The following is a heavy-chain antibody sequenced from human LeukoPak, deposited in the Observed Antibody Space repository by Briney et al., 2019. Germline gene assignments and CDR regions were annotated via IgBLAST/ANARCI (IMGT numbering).Heavy chain of an antibody. D-gene: IGHD6-13*01. Sequence: SETLSLTCTVSGGSISSYYWSWIRQPPGKGLEWIGYIYYSGSTNYNPSLKSRVTISLDTSKNQFSLKLSSVTAADTAVYYCARQGYSSSRVDYWGQGTLVTVSS. V-gene: IGHV4-59*08. J-gene: IGHJ4*02. CDR3: ARQGYSSSRVDY. CDR2: IYYSGST. CDR1: GGSISSYY.